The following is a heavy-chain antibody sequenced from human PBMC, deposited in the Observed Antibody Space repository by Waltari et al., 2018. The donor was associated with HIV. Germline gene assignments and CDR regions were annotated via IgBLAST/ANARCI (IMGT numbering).Heavy chain of an antibody. CDR2: INQAGTER. CDR1: GFTFSFFW. Sequence: EVQLVESGGGWVQPGGSLTPTCAAAGFTFSFFWLRWVRQAPGKGLEWVANINQAGTERHYVDSVRGRFTISRDNGKTSLFLQMNSLSVDDTAVYYCATTHGSGDYDNDFDYWGQGTLV. D-gene: IGHD3-10*01. J-gene: IGHJ4*02. V-gene: IGHV3-7*01. CDR3: ATTHGSGDYDNDFDY.